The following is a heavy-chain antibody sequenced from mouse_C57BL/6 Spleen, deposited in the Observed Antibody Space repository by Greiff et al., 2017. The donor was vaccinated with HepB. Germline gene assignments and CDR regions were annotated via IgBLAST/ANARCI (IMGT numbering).Heavy chain of an antibody. CDR1: GFTFSDYG. CDR2: ISSGSSTI. Sequence: EVQLVESGGGLVKPGGSLKLSCAASGFTFSDYGMHWVRQAPEKGLEWVAYISSGSSTIYYADTVKGRFTISRDNAKNTLFLRMTSLRSEDTAMYYCARNSMDYWGQGTSVTVSS. J-gene: IGHJ4*01. V-gene: IGHV5-17*01. CDR3: ARNSMDY.